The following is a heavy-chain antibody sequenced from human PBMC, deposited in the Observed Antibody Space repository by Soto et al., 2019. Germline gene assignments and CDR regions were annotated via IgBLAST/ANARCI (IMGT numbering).Heavy chain of an antibody. V-gene: IGHV1-69*06. J-gene: IGHJ4*02. CDR1: GGTFSSYA. Sequence: SVKVSCKASGGTFSSYAISWVRQAPGQVLEWMGGIIPIFGTANYAQKFQGRVTITADKSTSTAYMELSSLRSEDTAVYYCARETGGDSGYDFDYWGQGTLDTDSS. D-gene: IGHD5-12*01. CDR3: ARETGGDSGYDFDY. CDR2: IIPIFGTA.